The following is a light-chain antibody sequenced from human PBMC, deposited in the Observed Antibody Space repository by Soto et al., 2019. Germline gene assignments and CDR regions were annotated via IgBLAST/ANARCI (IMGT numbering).Light chain of an antibody. CDR3: QQYGNPPQT. V-gene: IGKV3-20*01. CDR1: QTVLSSY. CDR2: GAS. J-gene: IGKJ1*01. Sequence: EIVLTQSPGTLSLSPGEAVTLSCRASQTVLSSYVAWYQQKPGQPPRLLIYGASTRAPGIPDRFSGSGSGTYFTLTISRLEPEDFGVFYCQQYGNPPQTFGQGTRVEV.